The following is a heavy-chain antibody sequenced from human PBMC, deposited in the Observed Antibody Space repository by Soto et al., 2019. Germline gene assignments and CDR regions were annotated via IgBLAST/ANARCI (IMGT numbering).Heavy chain of an antibody. V-gene: IGHV3-23*01. J-gene: IGHJ4*02. Sequence: PGGSLRLSCAASGFTFSSYAMSWVRQAPGKGLEWVSAISGSGGSTYYADSVKGRFTISRDNSKNTLYLQMNSLRAEDTAVYYCAKDQAAFVGAVAGTSLFDYWGQGTLVTVSS. CDR3: AKDQAAFVGAVAGTSLFDY. CDR2: ISGSGGST. CDR1: GFTFSSYA. D-gene: IGHD6-19*01.